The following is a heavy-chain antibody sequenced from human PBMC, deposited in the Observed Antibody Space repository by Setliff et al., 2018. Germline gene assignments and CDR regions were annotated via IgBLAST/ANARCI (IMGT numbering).Heavy chain of an antibody. Sequence: SETLSLPCTVSGGSISSGGYYWSWIRQHPRKGLEWIGYIYYSGSTNYTPSLKSRVTLSVDTSRNHFSLKLNSVTAADTAVYYCARSGYYSIDAFDIWGQGTMVTVSS. V-gene: IGHV4-31*03. CDR1: GGSISSGGYY. CDR2: IYYSGST. J-gene: IGHJ3*02. CDR3: ARSGYYSIDAFDI. D-gene: IGHD3-22*01.